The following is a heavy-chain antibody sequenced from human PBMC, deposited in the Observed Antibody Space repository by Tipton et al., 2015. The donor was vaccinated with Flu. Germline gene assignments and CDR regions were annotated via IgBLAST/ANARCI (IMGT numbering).Heavy chain of an antibody. V-gene: IGHV4-59*01. CDR1: GDSMSDYY. J-gene: IGHJ5*01. Sequence: TLSLTCTVSGDSMSDYYWIWTRQPPGKGLEWVGYIYNGGNTNYNPSLKSRVTISVDTSKNQFSLRLSSVTAADTAVYFCARDRGLLLYWFDSWGQGNLLTVSP. CDR2: IYNGGNT. CDR3: ARDRGLLLYWFDS. D-gene: IGHD3-10*01.